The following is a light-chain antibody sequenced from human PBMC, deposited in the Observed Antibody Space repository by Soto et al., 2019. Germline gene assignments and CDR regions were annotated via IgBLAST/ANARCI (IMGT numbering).Light chain of an antibody. CDR1: QSVSSGY. J-gene: IGKJ5*01. Sequence: IVLTQSPGTLSLSPGERATLSCRASQSVSSGYLAWYQQKPGQAPSLLIYGASSRATGIPDRFSGSGFGTEFTLTISSLQSEDFAVYYCQQYKNWPLFGQGTRLEIK. CDR2: GAS. V-gene: IGKV3-20*01. CDR3: QQYKNWPL.